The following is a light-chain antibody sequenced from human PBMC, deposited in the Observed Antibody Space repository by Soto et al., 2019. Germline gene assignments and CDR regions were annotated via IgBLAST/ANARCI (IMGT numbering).Light chain of an antibody. CDR1: SSNIGNSA. J-gene: IGLJ2*01. V-gene: IGLV1-36*01. Sequence: QSVLTQPPSVSEAPGQGVTISCSGTSSNIGNSAVGWYQQLPGKAPKLLIYYDDLLPSGVSDRFSGSKSGTSAFLAISGLQSEDEADYYCAAWDDSLDGVIFGGGTKLTVL. CDR3: AAWDDSLDGVI. CDR2: YDD.